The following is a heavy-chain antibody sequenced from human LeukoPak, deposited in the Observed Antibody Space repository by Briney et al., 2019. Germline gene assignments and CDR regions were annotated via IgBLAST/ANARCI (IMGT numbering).Heavy chain of an antibody. D-gene: IGHD4-17*01. Sequence: PGGSLRLSCAASGFTFSSYGMHWVRQAPGKGLEWVAVISYDGSNKYYADSVKGRFTISRDNSKNTLYLQMNSLRAEDTAVYYCAKVRTDYGDYVEAFDIWGQGTMVTVSS. CDR1: GFTFSSYG. CDR3: AKVRTDYGDYVEAFDI. J-gene: IGHJ3*02. V-gene: IGHV3-30*18. CDR2: ISYDGSNK.